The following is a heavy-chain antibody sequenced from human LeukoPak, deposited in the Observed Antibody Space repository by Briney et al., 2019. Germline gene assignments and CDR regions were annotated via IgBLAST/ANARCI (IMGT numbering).Heavy chain of an antibody. CDR2: ISYDGSNK. V-gene: IGHV3-30-3*01. CDR3: ARDPPSRIAAAGHFDY. D-gene: IGHD6-13*01. J-gene: IGHJ4*02. Sequence: PGGSLRLSCAASGFTFSSYAMHWVRQAPGKGLEWVAVISYDGSNKYYADSVKGRFTISRDNSKNTLYLQMNSLRAEDTAVYYCARDPPSRIAAAGHFDYWGQGTLVTVSS. CDR1: GFTFSSYA.